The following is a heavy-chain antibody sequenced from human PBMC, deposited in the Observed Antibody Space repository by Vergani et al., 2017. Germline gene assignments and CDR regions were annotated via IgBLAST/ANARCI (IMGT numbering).Heavy chain of an antibody. Sequence: QVQLQESGSGLVKPSETLSLTCAVSGYSISSGYYWGWIRQPPGKGLEWIGSIYHSGSTYYNPSLKSRVTISVDTSKNQFSLKLSSVTAADTAVYYCARAGITIFGVAYPDYWGQGTLVTVSS. V-gene: IGHV4-38-2*01. J-gene: IGHJ4*02. CDR3: ARAGITIFGVAYPDY. D-gene: IGHD3-3*01. CDR1: GYSISSGYY. CDR2: IYHSGST.